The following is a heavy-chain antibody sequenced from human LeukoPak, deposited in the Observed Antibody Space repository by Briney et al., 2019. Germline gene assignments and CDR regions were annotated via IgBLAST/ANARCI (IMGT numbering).Heavy chain of an antibody. D-gene: IGHD1-14*01. CDR2: ISGSGGST. CDR3: AKYRVPYRRADAFDI. Sequence: PGGSLRLSCAASGFTFSSYVMSWVRQAPGKGLEWVSAISGSGGSTYYADSVKGRFTISRDNSKNTLYLQMNSLRAEDTAVYYCAKYRVPYRRADAFDIWGQGTMVTVSS. J-gene: IGHJ3*02. CDR1: GFTFSSYV. V-gene: IGHV3-23*01.